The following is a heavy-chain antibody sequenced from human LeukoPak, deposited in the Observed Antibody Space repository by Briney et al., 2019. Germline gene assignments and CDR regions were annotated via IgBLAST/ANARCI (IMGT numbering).Heavy chain of an antibody. J-gene: IGHJ4*02. Sequence: GGSLRLSCAASGFTFSSYAMHWVRQAPGKGLEWVAVISYDGSNKYYADSVKGRFTISRDNSKNTLYLQMNSLRAEDTAVYYCARRGGGYSGYDQFDYWGQGTLVTVSS. CDR2: ISYDGSNK. D-gene: IGHD5-12*01. V-gene: IGHV3-30-3*01. CDR1: GFTFSSYA. CDR3: ARRGGGYSGYDQFDY.